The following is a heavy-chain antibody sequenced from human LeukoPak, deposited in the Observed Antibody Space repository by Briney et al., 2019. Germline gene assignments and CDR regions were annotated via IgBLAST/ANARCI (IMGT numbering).Heavy chain of an antibody. D-gene: IGHD2-8*01. Sequence: GASVKVSCKASGGTFTSYAVSWVRQAPGQGLEWMGGIIPIFGTATYAQKFQGRVTITTDESTRTAYMELSSLRSEDTAVYYCARDLGCTNGVCYGYWFDPWGQGTLVTVSS. CDR3: ARDLGCTNGVCYGYWFDP. CDR2: IIPIFGTA. V-gene: IGHV1-69*05. CDR1: GGTFTSYA. J-gene: IGHJ5*02.